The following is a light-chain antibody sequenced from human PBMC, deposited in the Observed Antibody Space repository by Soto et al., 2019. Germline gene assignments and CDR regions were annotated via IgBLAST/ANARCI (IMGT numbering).Light chain of an antibody. CDR3: SSYANGVV. J-gene: IGLJ1*01. V-gene: IGLV2-14*01. CDR2: EVS. CDR1: SSDIDGYSC. Sequence: QSALTQPASVSGSPGQSITISCSGTSSDIDGYSCVSWYQQHPGKAPKLMIYEVSNRPSGVSNRVSGSKSSNTASLTISGLQAEDEADYCCSSYANGVVFGTGTKVTVL.